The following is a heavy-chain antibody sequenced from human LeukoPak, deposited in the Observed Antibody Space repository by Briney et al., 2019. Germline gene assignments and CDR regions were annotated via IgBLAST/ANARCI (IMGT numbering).Heavy chain of an antibody. CDR1: GFTFSNYA. Sequence: GGSLRLSCAASGFTFSNYAMSWVRQAPGKGLEWVSAISGSGGSTYYADSVKGRFTISRDNSKNTLYLQMNSLRAEDTAVYYCAKPTNYYDSSGYYYFGYWGQGTLVTVSS. CDR3: AKPTNYYDSSGYYYFGY. CDR2: ISGSGGST. V-gene: IGHV3-23*01. D-gene: IGHD3-22*01. J-gene: IGHJ4*02.